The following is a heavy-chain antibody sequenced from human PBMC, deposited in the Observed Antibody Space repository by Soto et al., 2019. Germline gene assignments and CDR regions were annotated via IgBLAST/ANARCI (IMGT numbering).Heavy chain of an antibody. Sequence: PVGSLRLSCASSVFSFSNYWMSCVRQAPGKWLEWVANVQQNGVDKYYVDSVRGRFTISRDNAKNSLYLQMNSLRAEDTAVYYCTSIDCDRPLGHWGQGTLVTVSS. D-gene: IGHD2-21*01. CDR1: VFSFSNYW. CDR2: VQQNGVDK. CDR3: TSIDCDRPLGH. V-gene: IGHV3-7*01. J-gene: IGHJ4*02.